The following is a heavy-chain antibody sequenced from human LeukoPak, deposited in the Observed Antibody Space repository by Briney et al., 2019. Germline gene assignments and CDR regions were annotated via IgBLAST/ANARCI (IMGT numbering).Heavy chain of an antibody. CDR3: ATNYGSGSYYILVY. J-gene: IGHJ4*02. D-gene: IGHD3-10*01. V-gene: IGHV4-38-2*01. CDR1: GYSISSGYF. CDR2: IYHSGST. Sequence: KPSETLSLTCAVSGYSISSGYFWGWIRQPPGKGLEWIGSIYHSGSTYYNPSLKSRVTISLNTSKNQFSLKLSSVTAADTAVYYCATNYGSGSYYILVYWGQGPLVTVSS.